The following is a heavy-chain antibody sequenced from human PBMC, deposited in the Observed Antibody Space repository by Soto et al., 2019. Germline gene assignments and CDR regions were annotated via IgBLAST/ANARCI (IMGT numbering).Heavy chain of an antibody. D-gene: IGHD5-18*01. CDR2: ISGSGGST. Sequence: PGGSLRLSCAASGFTFSSYAMRWVRQAPGKGLEWVSAISGSGGSTYYADSVKGRFTISRDNSKNTLYLQMNSLRAEDTAVYYCAREIQLWTYYYYYGMDVWGQGTTVTVSS. CDR1: GFTFSSYA. V-gene: IGHV3-23*01. J-gene: IGHJ6*02. CDR3: AREIQLWTYYYYYGMDV.